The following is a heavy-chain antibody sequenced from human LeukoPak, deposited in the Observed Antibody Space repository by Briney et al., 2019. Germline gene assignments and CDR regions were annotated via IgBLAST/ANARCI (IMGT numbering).Heavy chain of an antibody. CDR1: GYTFTSYY. J-gene: IGHJ4*02. CDR3: ATIMRRDYYDSSGYSVVYFDY. V-gene: IGHV1-46*01. D-gene: IGHD3-22*01. Sequence: ASVRVSCKASGYTFTSYYIHWVRQAPGQGLEWMGLINPSGGRTNYAQRFQGRVTMTRDMSTSTVYMELSSLRSEDTAVYYCATIMRRDYYDSSGYSVVYFDYWGQGTLVTVSS. CDR2: INPSGGRT.